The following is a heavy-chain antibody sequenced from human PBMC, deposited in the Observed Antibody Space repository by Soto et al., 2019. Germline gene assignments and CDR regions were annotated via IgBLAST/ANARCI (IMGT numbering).Heavy chain of an antibody. V-gene: IGHV4-39*01. D-gene: IGHD3-10*01. CDR3: ARRLSRGGYFDY. CDR2: IYYSGTT. J-gene: IGHJ4*02. Sequence: QLQLQESGPGLVKPSETLSLTCTVSGGSISSNNYYWGWIRQPPGKGLEWIGNIYYSGTTYYNPSLKTRVTISVDTSKNQFSLKLSSVTAADTAVYYCARRLSRGGYFDYWGQGTLVTVSS. CDR1: GGSISSNNYY.